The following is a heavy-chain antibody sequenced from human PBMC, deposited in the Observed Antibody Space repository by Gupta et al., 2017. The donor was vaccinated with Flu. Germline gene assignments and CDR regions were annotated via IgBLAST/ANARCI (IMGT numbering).Heavy chain of an antibody. D-gene: IGHD5-18*01. V-gene: IGHV3-33*01. Sequence: KGLEWVALIWYDENNNYYVDSVKGRFTISRDNSKNMLYLQMNSLRVEDTAVYRCARVGCASAPETAMATPFDYWGQGTLVTVSS. CDR3: ARVGCASAPETAMATPFDY. J-gene: IGHJ4*02. CDR2: IWYDENNN.